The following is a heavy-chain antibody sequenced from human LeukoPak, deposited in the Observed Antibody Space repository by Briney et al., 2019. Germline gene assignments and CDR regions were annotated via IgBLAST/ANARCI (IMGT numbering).Heavy chain of an antibody. D-gene: IGHD3-22*01. CDR2: INHSGST. CDR1: GGSFSGYY. V-gene: IGHV4-34*01. J-gene: IGHJ4*02. Sequence: TLSLTCAVYGGSFSGYYWSWIRQPPGKGLEWIGEINHSGSTNYNPSLKSRVTISVDTSKNQFSLKLSSVTAADTAVYYCAREPPRTMIVAYWGKGTRVTVPS. CDR3: AREPPRTMIVAY.